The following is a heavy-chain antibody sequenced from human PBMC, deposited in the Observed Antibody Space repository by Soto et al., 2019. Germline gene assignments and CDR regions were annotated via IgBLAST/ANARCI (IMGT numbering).Heavy chain of an antibody. V-gene: IGHV3-23*01. CDR2: ISGSGGST. D-gene: IGHD3-3*01. CDR1: GFTFSSYA. CDR3: AKVTSYDFWRVSTFDY. J-gene: IGHJ4*02. Sequence: EVQLLESGGGLVQPGGSLRLSCAASGFTFSSYAMSWVRQAPGKGLEWVSAISGSGGSTYYADSVKGRFTISRDNSNNTLELEMNSLRAEDTAVYYCAKVTSYDFWRVSTFDYWGQGTLVTVSS.